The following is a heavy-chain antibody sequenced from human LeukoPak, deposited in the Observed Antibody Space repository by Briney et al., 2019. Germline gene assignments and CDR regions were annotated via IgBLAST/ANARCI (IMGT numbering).Heavy chain of an antibody. Sequence: GGSLRLSCAASGFTFSTYSMNWVRQAPGKGLEWVSSIRRDSSQMYYADSVKGRFTVSRDNAKNSLYLQMNSLRAEDTAVYYCARDGRGSSWASIDYWGQGTLVTVSS. CDR2: IRRDSSQM. J-gene: IGHJ4*02. CDR1: GFTFSTYS. V-gene: IGHV3-21*01. D-gene: IGHD6-13*01. CDR3: ARDGRGSSWASIDY.